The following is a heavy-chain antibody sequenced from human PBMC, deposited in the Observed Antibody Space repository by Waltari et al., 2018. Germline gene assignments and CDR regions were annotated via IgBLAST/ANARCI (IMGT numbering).Heavy chain of an antibody. CDR1: GGSISSGDYS. CDR2: IYYSGST. CDR3: AVTLGVVAAIHFDY. J-gene: IGHJ4*02. V-gene: IGHV4-30-4*08. D-gene: IGHD2-15*01. Sequence: QVQLQESGPGLVKPSQTLSLTCTVSGGSISSGDYSWSWNRQPPGKGLEWIGYIYYSGSTYYNPSLKSRVTISVDTSKNQFSLKLSSVTAADTAVYYCAVTLGVVAAIHFDYWGQGTLVTVSS.